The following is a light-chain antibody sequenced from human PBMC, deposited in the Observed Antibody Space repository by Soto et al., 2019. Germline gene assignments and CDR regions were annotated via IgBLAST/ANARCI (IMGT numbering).Light chain of an antibody. Sequence: DIQLTQSPSFLSASVGDRVTITCRASQGISSNLAWYQQKPGKAPKLLIYAASTLQSGVPSRFSGSGSGTEFTFTISTLQPDDVATYYCQQYNSYQWTFGQGTKVDIK. J-gene: IGKJ1*01. CDR1: QGISSN. CDR3: QQYNSYQWT. V-gene: IGKV1-9*01. CDR2: AAS.